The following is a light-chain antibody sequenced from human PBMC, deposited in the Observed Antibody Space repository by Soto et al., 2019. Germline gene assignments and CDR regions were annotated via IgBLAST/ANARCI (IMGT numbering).Light chain of an antibody. J-gene: IGKJ3*01. CDR3: QQYGSSRLT. CDR2: GAS. V-gene: IGKV3-20*01. Sequence: EIVLTQSPVTLSLSPGERATLSCRASQSVSSSSLAWYQQKPGQAPRLLMYGASSRAAGIPDRFSGRGSGTDFTLTISRLEPEDFAVYYCQQYGSSRLTFGPGTKVEIK. CDR1: QSVSSSS.